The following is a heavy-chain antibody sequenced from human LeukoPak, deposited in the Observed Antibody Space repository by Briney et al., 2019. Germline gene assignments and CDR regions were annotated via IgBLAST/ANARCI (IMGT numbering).Heavy chain of an antibody. Sequence: PGGSLRLSCAASGFTFSNYWMSWVRQAPGKGLEWVANIKQDGSEKHYVDSVKGRFTISTDNAKNSMDLQMNSLRAEDTAVYYCARDGAQYCSSTSCYIEYFQHWGQGTLVTVSS. J-gene: IGHJ1*01. CDR3: ARDGAQYCSSTSCYIEYFQH. CDR2: IKQDGSEK. CDR1: GFTFSNYW. D-gene: IGHD2-2*01. V-gene: IGHV3-7*01.